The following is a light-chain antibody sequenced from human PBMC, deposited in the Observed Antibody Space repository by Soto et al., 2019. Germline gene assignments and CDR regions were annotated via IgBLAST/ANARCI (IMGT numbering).Light chain of an antibody. Sequence: PGESAPLSRRARPIVSITYLTWYQQKPGQAPRLLIYGASTRATGIPARFSGSGSGTEFTLTISSLQSEDFAVYYCQQYNNWPPPAGTFGQGTKVDIK. V-gene: IGKV3-15*01. CDR3: QQYNNWPPPAGT. CDR1: PIVSITY. J-gene: IGKJ1*01. CDR2: GAS.